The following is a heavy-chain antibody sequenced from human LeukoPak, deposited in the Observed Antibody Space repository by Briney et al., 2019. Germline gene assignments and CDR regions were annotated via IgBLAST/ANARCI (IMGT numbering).Heavy chain of an antibody. CDR2: IYTSGST. CDR3: ARQLALVATNALDY. CDR1: GGSISSSSYY. Sequence: SDTLSLTCTVSGGSISSSSYYWGWIRQPAGKGLEWIGRIYTSGSTNYNPSLKSRVTISVDTSKNQFSLKLSSVTAADTAVYYCARQLALVATNALDYWGQGTLVTVSS. V-gene: IGHV4-61*02. J-gene: IGHJ4*02. D-gene: IGHD5-12*01.